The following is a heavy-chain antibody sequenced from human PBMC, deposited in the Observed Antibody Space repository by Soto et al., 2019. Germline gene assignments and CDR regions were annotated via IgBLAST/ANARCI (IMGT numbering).Heavy chain of an antibody. D-gene: IGHD1-26*01. CDR3: AKDPPPGWELLRFSVY. CDR2: ISGSGGST. V-gene: IGHV3-23*01. J-gene: IGHJ4*02. Sequence: GGSLRLSCAASGFTFSSYAMSWVRQAPGKGLEWVSAISGSGGSTYYADSVKGRFTISRDNSKNTLYLQMNSLRAEDTAVYYCAKDPPPGWELLRFSVYWGQGTLVTVSS. CDR1: GFTFSSYA.